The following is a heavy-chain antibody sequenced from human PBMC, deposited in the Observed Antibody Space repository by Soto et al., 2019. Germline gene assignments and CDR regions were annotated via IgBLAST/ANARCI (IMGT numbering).Heavy chain of an antibody. D-gene: IGHD7-27*01. CDR1: GFTFVDHG. Sequence: PGGSLRLSCAASGFTFVDHGIHFFRHSPFKRLEWVAVMWYDGSNKYYADSVKGRFSISRDNSKNTLYLHMSSLRGEGTAVYYCARDSAGKTDWGLRGAFDFWGQGTMVTVSS. V-gene: IGHV3-33*01. CDR2: MWYDGSNK. J-gene: IGHJ3*01. CDR3: ARDSAGKTDWGLRGAFDF.